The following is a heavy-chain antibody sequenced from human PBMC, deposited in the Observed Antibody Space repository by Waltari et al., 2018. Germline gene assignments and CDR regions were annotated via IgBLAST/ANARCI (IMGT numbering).Heavy chain of an antibody. CDR2: ISSSSSYI. J-gene: IGHJ4*02. Sequence: EVQLVESGGGLVKPGGSLRLSCAASGFTFSSYSMNWVRQAPGKGLEWVSSISSSSSYIYYADSVKGRFTISRDNAKNSLYLQMNSLRAEDTAVYYCAVLRGEGKIVLPLWGQGTLVTVSS. D-gene: IGHD3-22*01. V-gene: IGHV3-21*01. CDR3: AVLRGEGKIVLPL. CDR1: GFTFSSYS.